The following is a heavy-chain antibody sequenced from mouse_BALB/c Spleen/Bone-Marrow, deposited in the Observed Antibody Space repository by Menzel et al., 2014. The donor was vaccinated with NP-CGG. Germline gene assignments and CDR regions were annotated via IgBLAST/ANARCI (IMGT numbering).Heavy chain of an antibody. Sequence: EVKLMESGAELVKPGASVKLSCTASGFNIKDTYMHWVKQRPEQGLEWIVGIDPANGNTKYDPKFQGKATITADTSSNTAYLQLSSLTSEDTAVYYCAYYRYDKGGFAFWGQGTLVTVSA. CDR3: AYYRYDKGGFAF. CDR2: IDPANGNT. V-gene: IGHV14-3*02. CDR1: GFNIKDTY. D-gene: IGHD2-14*01. J-gene: IGHJ3*01.